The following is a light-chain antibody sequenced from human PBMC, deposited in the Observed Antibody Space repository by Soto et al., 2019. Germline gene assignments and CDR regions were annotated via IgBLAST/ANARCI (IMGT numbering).Light chain of an antibody. V-gene: IGKV3-15*01. CDR2: GAS. CDR1: QSVSSN. CDR3: QQYNKWPPWT. J-gene: IGKJ1*01. Sequence: EIVMTQSPATLSVSPGERATLSCRASQSVSSNLAWYQQKPGQAPRLLIYGASTRATGIPARFSGSGSGTEFTLTISSLQSEDFALYSCQQYNKWPPWTFGQGTKVEIK.